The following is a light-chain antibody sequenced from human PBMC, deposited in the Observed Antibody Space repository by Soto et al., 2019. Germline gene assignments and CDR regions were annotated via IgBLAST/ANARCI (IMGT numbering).Light chain of an antibody. CDR1: SSDVGGYNY. CDR2: DVS. Sequence: SALTQPRSVSGSPGQSVTISCTGTSSDVGGYNYVSWYQQHPGKAPKLMIYDVSKRPSGVPDRFSGSKSGNTASLTISGLQAEDEADYYCCSYAGSYTPLYVFGTGTKLTVL. J-gene: IGLJ1*01. V-gene: IGLV2-11*01. CDR3: CSYAGSYTPLYV.